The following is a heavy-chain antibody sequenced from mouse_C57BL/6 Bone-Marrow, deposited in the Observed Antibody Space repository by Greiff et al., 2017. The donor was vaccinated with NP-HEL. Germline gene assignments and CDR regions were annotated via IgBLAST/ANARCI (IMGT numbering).Heavy chain of an antibody. Sequence: QVQLKESGAELVKPGASVKISCKASGYAFSSYWMNWVKQRPGKGLEWIGQIYPGDGDTNYNGKFKGKATLTADKSSSTAYMQLSSLTSEDSAVYFCARRGGFEAWFAYWGQGTLVTVSA. J-gene: IGHJ3*01. CDR2: IYPGDGDT. V-gene: IGHV1-80*01. CDR3: ARRGGFEAWFAY. CDR1: GYAFSSYW.